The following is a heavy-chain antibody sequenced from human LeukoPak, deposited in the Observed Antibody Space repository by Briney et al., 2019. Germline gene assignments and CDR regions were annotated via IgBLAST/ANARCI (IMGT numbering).Heavy chain of an antibody. J-gene: IGHJ4*02. V-gene: IGHV3-7*01. D-gene: IGHD1-26*01. CDR1: GFWLSTYW. CDR3: ARVGDEDSGSHYRYFDY. Sequence: GWCVPLSCLPCGFWLSTYWMTWVRQAPGDGREWVANIKPDGSENYHVDSVKARSCLYRDNVKPSPYQPMDSLRAEDTAVYDCARVGDEDSGSHYRYFDYWGQGTLLTASS. CDR2: IKPDGSEN.